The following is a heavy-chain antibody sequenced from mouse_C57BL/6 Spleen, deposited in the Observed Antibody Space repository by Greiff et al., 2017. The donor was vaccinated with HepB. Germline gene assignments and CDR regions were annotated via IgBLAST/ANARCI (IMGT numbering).Heavy chain of an antibody. CDR2: IYPGDGDT. CDR3: ATGNNYFDY. Sequence: VKLQESGPELVKPGASVKISCKASGYAFSSSWMNWVKQRPGKGLEWIGRIYPGDGDTNYNGKFKGKATLTADKSSSTAYMQLSSLTSEDSAVYFCATGNNYFDYWGQGTTLTVSS. D-gene: IGHD2-1*01. V-gene: IGHV1-82*01. J-gene: IGHJ2*01. CDR1: GYAFSSSW.